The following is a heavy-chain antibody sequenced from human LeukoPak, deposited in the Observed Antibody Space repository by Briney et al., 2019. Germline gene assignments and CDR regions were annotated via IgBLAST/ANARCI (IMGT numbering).Heavy chain of an antibody. D-gene: IGHD6-19*01. Sequence: GGSLRLSCVASGFTVSSNYMSWVRQAPGKGLEWVSVIYSGGSTYYADSVKVRFTISRDSSKTTPYLHMNSLRAEDTAVYYCARGGYSSGWLSLYYFDYWGQGTLVTVSS. V-gene: IGHV3-66*01. CDR3: ARGGYSSGWLSLYYFDY. CDR2: IYSGGST. J-gene: IGHJ4*02. CDR1: GFTVSSNY.